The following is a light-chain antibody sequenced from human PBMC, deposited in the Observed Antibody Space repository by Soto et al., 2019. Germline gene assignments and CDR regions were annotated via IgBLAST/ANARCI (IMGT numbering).Light chain of an antibody. CDR1: QGVSRY. CDR3: QQLNTYPVT. CDR2: AAS. J-gene: IGKJ4*01. Sequence: IQLTQCPSSLSASVGDSVTITCRASQGVSRYLSWYQQKPGRAPILLISAASTLQSGVPARFSGSGSGTDFTLSITSLQPEDFATYYCQQLNTYPVTFGGGTKVEIK. V-gene: IGKV1-9*01.